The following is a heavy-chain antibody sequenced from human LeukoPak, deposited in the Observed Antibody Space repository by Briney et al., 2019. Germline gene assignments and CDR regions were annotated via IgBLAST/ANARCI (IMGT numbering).Heavy chain of an antibody. J-gene: IGHJ6*03. V-gene: IGHV3-23*01. CDR1: GFTFSSYA. CDR3: AREGIAAAGTSPYYYYYMDV. D-gene: IGHD6-13*01. CDR2: ISGSGGNT. Sequence: GGSLRLSCAASGFTFSSYAMSWVRQAPGKGLEWVSAISGSGGNTYYADSVKGRFTISRDNSKNTPYLQMNSLRAEDTAVYYCAREGIAAAGTSPYYYYYMDVWGKGTTVTVSS.